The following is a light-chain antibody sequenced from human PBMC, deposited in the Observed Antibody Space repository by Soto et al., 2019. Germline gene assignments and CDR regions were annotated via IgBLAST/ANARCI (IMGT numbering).Light chain of an antibody. CDR2: EVS. CDR3: SSYTSSSTLV. V-gene: IGLV2-14*01. Sequence: QSVLTQPASVSVSPGQSITISCTGTSSDVGGYNYVSWYQQHSGKAPKLIIYEVSNRPSGVSNRFSGSKSGNTASLTISGLQAEDEADYYCSSYTSSSTLVFGGGTKVTVL. CDR1: SSDVGGYNY. J-gene: IGLJ3*02.